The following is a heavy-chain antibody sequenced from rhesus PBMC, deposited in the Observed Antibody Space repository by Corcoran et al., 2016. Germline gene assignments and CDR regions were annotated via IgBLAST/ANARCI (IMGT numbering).Heavy chain of an antibody. D-gene: IGHD3-34*01. CDR3: AKSNWGDYYIDY. V-gene: IGHV3S42*01. CDR2: INSGGGST. CDR1: GFTFSRYW. Sequence: EVQLVESGGGLAKPGGSLRLSCAASGFTFSRYWMNWVRQTPGKGLEWISAINSGGGSTYYADSVKGRFTISRDNSKNTLSLQMNSLRAEDTAVYYCAKSNWGDYYIDYWGQGVLVTVSS. J-gene: IGHJ4*01.